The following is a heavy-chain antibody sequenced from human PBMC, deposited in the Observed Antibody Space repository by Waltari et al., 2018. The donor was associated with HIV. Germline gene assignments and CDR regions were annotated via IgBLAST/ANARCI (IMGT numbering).Heavy chain of an antibody. D-gene: IGHD2-15*01. CDR3: ARGESVSVSNIPPGYRFDF. V-gene: IGHV1-2*06. J-gene: IGHJ4*02. CDR1: GYSFTAPA. Sequence: QVQLVQSGAALTPPRASLAFSCTDSGYSFTAPAIPWARTAPGQGLQWMGRINPISGSTNIPLTFQGRITMTRDTSSGAVFTELRGLKFNDTALYYCARGESVSVSNIPPGYRFDFWGQGTLITVSS. CDR2: INPISGST.